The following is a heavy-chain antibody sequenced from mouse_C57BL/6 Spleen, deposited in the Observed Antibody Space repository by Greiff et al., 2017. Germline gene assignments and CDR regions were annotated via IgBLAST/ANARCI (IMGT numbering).Heavy chain of an antibody. CDR3: ARNWGGYGSSPYAMDY. D-gene: IGHD1-1*01. Sequence: QVQLQQSGPGLVQPSQSLSISCTVSGFSLTSYGVHWVRQSPGKGLEWLGLIWSGGSTDYNAAFISRLSISKDNSKSHVFFKMNRLQADDTAIYYCARNWGGYGSSPYAMDYWGQGTSVTVSS. J-gene: IGHJ4*01. V-gene: IGHV2-2*01. CDR2: IWSGGST. CDR1: GFSLTSYG.